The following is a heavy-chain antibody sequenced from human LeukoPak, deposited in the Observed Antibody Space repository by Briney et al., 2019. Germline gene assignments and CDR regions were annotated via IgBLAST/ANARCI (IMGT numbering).Heavy chain of an antibody. CDR1: GGSISSNSYY. J-gene: IGHJ4*02. CDR2: IYYSGST. V-gene: IGHV4-39*01. CDR3: ARTRYYYGSRSYGAPCYFDY. D-gene: IGHD3-10*01. Sequence: SETLSLTCTVSGGSISSNSYYWGWIRQPPGKGLEWIGSIYYSGSTYYNPSLKNRLTISVDTSKNQFSLKLSSVTAADTAVYYCARTRYYYGSRSYGAPCYFDYWGQGTLVTVSS.